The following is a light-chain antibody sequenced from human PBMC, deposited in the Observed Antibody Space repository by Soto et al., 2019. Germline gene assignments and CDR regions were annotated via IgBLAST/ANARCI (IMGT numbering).Light chain of an antibody. V-gene: IGKV3-15*01. CDR2: DTS. CDR3: QQYNHWPSMLS. CDR1: QSLSSN. J-gene: IGKJ4*01. Sequence: EIVLTQSPATLYVSPGERVTLSCRASQSLSSNVAWYQHRPRQAPRLLIYDTSSRASDVPARFSGRGSGTELTLTLASLHSEDFAISYCQQYNHWPSMLSFGGGTKVQLK.